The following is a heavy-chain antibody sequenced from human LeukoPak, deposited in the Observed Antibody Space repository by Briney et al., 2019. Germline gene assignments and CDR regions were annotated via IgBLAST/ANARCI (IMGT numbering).Heavy chain of an antibody. Sequence: GGSLRLSCVASGFTFSSHGMHWVRQAPGKGLEWVAVTWYDGSTKYYADSVKGRFTISRDNSKNTLSLEMNSLRAEDTAVYYCARWGNYKVMDVWGQGTTVTVSS. CDR2: TWYDGSTK. V-gene: IGHV3-33*01. D-gene: IGHD1-7*01. CDR1: GFTFSSHG. CDR3: ARWGNYKVMDV. J-gene: IGHJ6*02.